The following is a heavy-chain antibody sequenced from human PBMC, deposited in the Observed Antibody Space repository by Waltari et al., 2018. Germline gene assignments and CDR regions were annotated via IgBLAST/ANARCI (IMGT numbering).Heavy chain of an antibody. Sequence: VQLQQSGPGRVKPSQTLSLTCAVSGDGVSVNSAAAWNWIGQSPSGGLWWLGRTYYRSKWSNEYAVSVRSRITINPDTSKNQFSLHLNSVTPEDTAVYYCARGSSSSFDSWGQGILVTVSS. CDR2: TYYRSKWSN. J-gene: IGHJ4*02. V-gene: IGHV6-1*01. D-gene: IGHD6-13*01. CDR1: GDGVSVNSAAA. CDR3: ARGSSSSFDS.